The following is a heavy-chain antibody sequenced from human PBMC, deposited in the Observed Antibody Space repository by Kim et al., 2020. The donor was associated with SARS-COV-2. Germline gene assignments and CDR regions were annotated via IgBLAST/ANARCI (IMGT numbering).Heavy chain of an antibody. J-gene: IGHJ1*01. V-gene: IGHV5-51*01. CDR2: T. Sequence: TRYSPSFQGQVTISADKSIRTAYLQWSSLKASDTAMYYCARQGTFGYFQHWGQGTLVTVSS. D-gene: IGHD3-10*01. CDR3: ARQGTFGYFQH.